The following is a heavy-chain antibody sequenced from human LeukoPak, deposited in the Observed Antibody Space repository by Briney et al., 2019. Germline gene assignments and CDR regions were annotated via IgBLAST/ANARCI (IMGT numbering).Heavy chain of an antibody. CDR2: IYTSGST. D-gene: IGHD3-3*01. CDR1: GGSISSYY. J-gene: IGHJ4*02. V-gene: IGHV4-4*07. CDR3: AISRYEQFDY. Sequence: SETLSLTCTVSGGSISSYYWSWIRQPAGKGLEWIGRIYTSGSTNYNPSPKSRVTMSVDTSNNQFSLKLSSVTAADTAMYYCAISRYEQFDYRGQGTLVTVSS.